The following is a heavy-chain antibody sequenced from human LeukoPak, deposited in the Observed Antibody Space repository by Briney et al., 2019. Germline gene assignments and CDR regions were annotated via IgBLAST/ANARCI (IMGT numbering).Heavy chain of an antibody. J-gene: IGHJ4*02. D-gene: IGHD3-3*01. CDR1: GGSISSSSYY. Sequence: SETLSLTCTVSGGSISSSSYYWGWIRQPPGKGLEWIGSIDYSGNTYYNPSLKSRVTISVDTSKNPFSLKLSSVTAADTAVYYCARLETYYDFWSGPIVFDYWGQGTLVTVSS. V-gene: IGHV4-39*01. CDR3: ARLETYYDFWSGPIVFDY. CDR2: IDYSGNT.